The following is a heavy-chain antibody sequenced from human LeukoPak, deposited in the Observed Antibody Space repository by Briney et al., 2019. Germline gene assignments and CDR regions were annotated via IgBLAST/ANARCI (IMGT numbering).Heavy chain of an antibody. V-gene: IGHV1-46*01. Sequence: GASVKVSCKASGYTFTSYYMHWVRQAPGQGVEWMGVINPSGGSTSYAQKFQGRVPITRDTSTSTVYMELSSLRSEDTAVYYCARLPSPYCSSTSCYYYYGMDVWGQGTTVTVSS. D-gene: IGHD2-2*01. CDR3: ARLPSPYCSSTSCYYYYGMDV. J-gene: IGHJ6*02. CDR1: GYTFTSYY. CDR2: INPSGGST.